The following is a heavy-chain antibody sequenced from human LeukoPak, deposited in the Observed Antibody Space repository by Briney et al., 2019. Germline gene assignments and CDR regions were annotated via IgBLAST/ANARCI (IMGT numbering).Heavy chain of an antibody. D-gene: IGHD1-1*01. CDR3: ARVSGRLERQSDLDY. V-gene: IGHV3-21*01. J-gene: IGHJ4*02. Sequence: PGGSLRLSCAASGFTFSNYAMYWVRQAPGKGLEWVSSISGDSTYIYNAGSVKGRFTISRDNAQASLYLQMISLRADDTAVYYCARVSGRLERQSDLDYWGQGTLVIVSS. CDR2: ISGDSTYI. CDR1: GFTFSNYA.